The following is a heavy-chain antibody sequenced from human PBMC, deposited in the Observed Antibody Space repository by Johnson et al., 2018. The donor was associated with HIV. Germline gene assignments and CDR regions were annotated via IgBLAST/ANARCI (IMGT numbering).Heavy chain of an antibody. V-gene: IGHV3-9*01. J-gene: IGHJ3*02. Sequence: VQLVESGGGLVQPGRSLRLSCAASGFTFDDYAMHWVRQAPGKGLEWVSGISWNSGSIGYADSVKGRFTISRDNAKNSLYLQMNSLRAEDTALYYCTSDRRGSSGAFDIWGQGTMVTVSS. CDR1: GFTFDDYA. CDR2: ISWNSGSI. CDR3: TSDRRGSSGAFDI. D-gene: IGHD1-26*01.